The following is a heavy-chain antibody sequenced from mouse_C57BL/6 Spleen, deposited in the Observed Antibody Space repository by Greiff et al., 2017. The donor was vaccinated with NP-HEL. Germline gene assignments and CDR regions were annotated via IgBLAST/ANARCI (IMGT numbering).Heavy chain of an antibody. CDR3: ARRASSSMDY. Sequence: VHLVESGAELVKPGASVKISCKASGYAFSSYWMNWVKQRPGKGLEWIGQIYPGDGDTNYNGKFKGKATLTADKSSSTAYMQLSSLTSEDSAVYFCARRASSSMDYWGQGTSVTVSS. CDR2: IYPGDGDT. J-gene: IGHJ4*01. CDR1: GYAFSSYW. V-gene: IGHV1-80*01.